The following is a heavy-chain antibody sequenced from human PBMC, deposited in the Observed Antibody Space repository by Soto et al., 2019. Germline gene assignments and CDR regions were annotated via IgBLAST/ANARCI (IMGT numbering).Heavy chain of an antibody. CDR1: GFSLTTTGEG. CDR3: SRTQLTMTANAFDI. J-gene: IGHJ3*02. D-gene: IGHD2-21*02. Sequence: QITLKESGPTLVKPTQALTLTCSFSGFSLTTTGEGVGWIRQPPGKALEFLALIYWDDDKFYNPSLKNRLTITKDTSKNQVVLTMTNTDPVDTATYFCSRTQLTMTANAFDIWGQGTSVTVSS. CDR2: IYWDDDK. V-gene: IGHV2-5*02.